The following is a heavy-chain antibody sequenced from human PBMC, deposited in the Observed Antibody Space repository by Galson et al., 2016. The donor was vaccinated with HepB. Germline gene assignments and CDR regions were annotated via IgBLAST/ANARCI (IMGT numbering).Heavy chain of an antibody. Sequence: SLRLSCAASGFTFSTYSMNWVRQAPGKGLEWVSSISSSSSYIYYADSVKGRFTISRDNAKNSLYLQMSSLRAEDTAVYYCARGHSANSFILDYWGQGTLVTVSS. CDR2: ISSSSSYI. V-gene: IGHV3-21*01. CDR3: ARGHSANSFILDY. D-gene: IGHD4/OR15-4a*01. J-gene: IGHJ4*02. CDR1: GFTFSTYS.